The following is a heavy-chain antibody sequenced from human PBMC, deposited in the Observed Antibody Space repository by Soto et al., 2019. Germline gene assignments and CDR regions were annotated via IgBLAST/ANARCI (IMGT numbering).Heavy chain of an antibody. J-gene: IGHJ4*02. Sequence: EASVKVSCKASGYTFTTYCIHWVRQAPGQRLEWMGWINAGNGNTKYSQKFQGRVTITRDTSASTAYMELSSLRSEDTAVYYCARGKTLPTPLDYWGQGTLVTVSS. CDR1: GYTFTTYC. CDR2: INAGNGNT. V-gene: IGHV1-3*01. CDR3: ARGKTLPTPLDY.